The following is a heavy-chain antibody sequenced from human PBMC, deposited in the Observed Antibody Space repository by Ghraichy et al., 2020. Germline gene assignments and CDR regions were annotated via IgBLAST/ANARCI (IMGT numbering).Heavy chain of an antibody. D-gene: IGHD1-26*01. CDR3: AKDYKSSGSSSYLDY. J-gene: IGHJ4*02. CDR2: ISGSGGST. V-gene: IGHV3-23*01. Sequence: GGSLRLSCAASGFTFSSYAMSWVRQAPGKGLEWVSAISGSGGSTYYADSVKGRFTISRDNSKNTLYLQMNSLRAEDTAVYYCAKDYKSSGSSSYLDYWGQGTLVTGSS. CDR1: GFTFSSYA.